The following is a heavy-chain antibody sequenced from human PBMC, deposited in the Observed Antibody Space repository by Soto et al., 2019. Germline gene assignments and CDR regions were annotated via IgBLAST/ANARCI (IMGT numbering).Heavy chain of an antibody. CDR1: GYTFTSYG. CDR3: ARVPLVVVPAASLFWFDP. V-gene: IGHV1-18*01. CDR2: ISAYNGNT. D-gene: IGHD2-2*01. J-gene: IGHJ5*02. Sequence: ASVKVSCQASGYTFTSYGISWVRQAPGQGLEWMGWISAYNGNTNYAQKLQGRVTMTTDTSTSTAYMELRSLRSDDTAVYYCARVPLVVVPAASLFWFDPWGQGTLVTVSS.